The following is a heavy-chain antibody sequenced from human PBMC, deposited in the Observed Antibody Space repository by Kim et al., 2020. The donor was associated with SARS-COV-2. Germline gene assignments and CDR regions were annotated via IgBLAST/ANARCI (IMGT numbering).Heavy chain of an antibody. Sequence: SETLSLTCTVSGGSISSGDYYWSWIRQPPGKGLEWIGYIYYSGSTYYNPSLKSRVTISVDTSKNQFSLKLSSVTAADTAVYYCASCSSTSCYTYWYFDLWGRGTLVTVSS. D-gene: IGHD2-2*02. CDR3: ASCSSTSCYTYWYFDL. CDR1: GGSISSGDYY. V-gene: IGHV4-30-4*01. J-gene: IGHJ2*01. CDR2: IYYSGST.